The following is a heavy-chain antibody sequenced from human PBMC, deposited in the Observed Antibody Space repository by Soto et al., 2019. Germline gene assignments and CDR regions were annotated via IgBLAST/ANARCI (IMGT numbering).Heavy chain of an antibody. Sequence: SETLSLTCTVSGGSLSNNYWSWIRQPPGKALEWIGYIYYTGSIKYNPSLESRVTLSLDTSKNQFSMKLSSVTAADTAVYYCARIHFGDEPSYYYYGMACWGQGTTVTVAS. J-gene: IGHJ6*02. V-gene: IGHV4-59*12. D-gene: IGHD4-17*01. CDR2: IYYTGSI. CDR3: ARIHFGDEPSYYYYGMAC. CDR1: GGSLSNNY.